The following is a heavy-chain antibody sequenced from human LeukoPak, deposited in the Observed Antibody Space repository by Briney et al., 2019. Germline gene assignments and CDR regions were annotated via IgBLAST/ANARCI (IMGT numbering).Heavy chain of an antibody. V-gene: IGHV3-9*01. J-gene: IGHJ5*02. CDR3: AKARGWYVFSWFDP. Sequence: SLRLSSAASGFTFDDYAMHWVRQAPGKGLEWVSGISWNSGSIGYADSVKGRFTISRDNAKNSLYLQMNSLRAEDTALYYCAKARGWYVFSWFDPWGQGTLVTVSS. CDR1: GFTFDDYA. CDR2: ISWNSGSI. D-gene: IGHD6-19*01.